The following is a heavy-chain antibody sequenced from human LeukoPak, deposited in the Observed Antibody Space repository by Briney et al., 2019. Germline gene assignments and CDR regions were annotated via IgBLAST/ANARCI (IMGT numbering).Heavy chain of an antibody. Sequence: GASVKVSCKASGYTFTSYDINWVRQATGQGLEWMGWINPNSGGTNYAQKFQGRVIMTRDTSISTAYMELSRLRSDDTAVYYCARQYYYDSSGLVDYWGQGTLVTVSS. CDR2: INPNSGGT. D-gene: IGHD3-22*01. CDR3: ARQYYYDSSGLVDY. V-gene: IGHV1-2*02. CDR1: GYTFTSYD. J-gene: IGHJ4*02.